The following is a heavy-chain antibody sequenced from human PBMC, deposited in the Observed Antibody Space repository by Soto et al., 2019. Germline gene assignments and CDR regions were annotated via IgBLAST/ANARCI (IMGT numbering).Heavy chain of an antibody. CDR2: IWYDGSNK. CDR3: ARARYYDFWSGYYNYYYYYMDV. V-gene: IGHV3-33*01. D-gene: IGHD3-3*01. J-gene: IGHJ6*03. CDR1: GFTFSSYG. Sequence: GGSLRLSCAASGFTFSSYGMHWVRQAPGKGLEWVAVIWYDGSNKYYADSVKGRFTISRDNSKNTLYLQMNSLRAEDTAVYYCARARYYDFWSGYYNYYYYYMDVWGKGTTVTVSS.